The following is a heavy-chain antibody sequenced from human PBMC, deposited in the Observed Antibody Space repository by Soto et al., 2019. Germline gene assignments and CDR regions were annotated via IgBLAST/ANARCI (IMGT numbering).Heavy chain of an antibody. Sequence: GGSLRLSCAASGFTFSSYSMNWVRQAPGKGLEWVSYISSSSSTIYYADSVKGRFTISRDNAKNSLYLQMNSLRAEDTAVYYCARAKRSHCSGGSCYFSSYYYYYMDVWGKGTTVTVSS. CDR1: GFTFSSYS. CDR3: ARAKRSHCSGGSCYFSSYYYYYMDV. V-gene: IGHV3-48*04. D-gene: IGHD2-15*01. J-gene: IGHJ6*03. CDR2: ISSSSSTI.